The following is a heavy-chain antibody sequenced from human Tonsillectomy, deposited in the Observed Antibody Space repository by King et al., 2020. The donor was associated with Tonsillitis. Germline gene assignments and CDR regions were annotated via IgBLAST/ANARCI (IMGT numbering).Heavy chain of an antibody. D-gene: IGHD3-22*01. Sequence: EVQLVESGGGLVKPGGSLRLSCETSGFRFSDYDMNWVRQAPGKGLEWVSSISSNRKYVYYADSVKGRITISRDNAKNSLYLQVDSLTVEDTAVYYCAKDKGADLYDSSSGAFDIWGQGTTVTVSS. CDR3: AKDKGADLYDSSSGAFDI. CDR1: GFRFSDYD. J-gene: IGHJ3*02. CDR2: ISSNRKYV. V-gene: IGHV3-21*01.